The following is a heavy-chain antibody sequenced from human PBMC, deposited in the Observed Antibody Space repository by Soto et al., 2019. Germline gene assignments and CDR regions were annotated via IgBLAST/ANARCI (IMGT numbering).Heavy chain of an antibody. CDR2: IYPGDSDT. CDR1: GYSFTSYW. J-gene: IGHJ5*02. CDR3: ARRAAADTVLNWFDP. Sequence: GESLKISCKGSGYSFTSYWIGWVRQMPGKGLEWMGIIYPGDSDTRYSPSFQGQVTISADKSISTAYLQWSSLKASDTAMYYCARRAAADTVLNWFDPWGQGTLVTVSS. D-gene: IGHD6-13*01. V-gene: IGHV5-51*01.